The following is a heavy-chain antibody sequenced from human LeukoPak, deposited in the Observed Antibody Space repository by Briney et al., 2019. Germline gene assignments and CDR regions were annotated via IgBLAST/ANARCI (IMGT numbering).Heavy chain of an antibody. J-gene: IGHJ4*02. CDR2: VSPNSGGT. CDR3: ARSLYDTAMDY. Sequence: GASVKVSCKASGYTFTDYYILWVRQAPGQGPEWMGWVSPNSGGTYYAQNFKGRVTMTRDTSISTAYMELSRLRSDDTAVYYCARSLYDTAMDYWGQGTLVTVSS. D-gene: IGHD5-18*01. CDR1: GYTFTDYY. V-gene: IGHV1-2*02.